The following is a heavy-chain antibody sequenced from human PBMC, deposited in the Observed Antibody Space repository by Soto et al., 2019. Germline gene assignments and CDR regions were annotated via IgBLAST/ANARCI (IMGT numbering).Heavy chain of an antibody. CDR3: ARRWGYSFDY. D-gene: IGHD3-16*01. Sequence: QVQLQESGPGLVKPSETLSLTCTVSGGSISSYYWSWIRQPPGKGLEWIGYIYYSGSTDYNPSLKSRVTISVDTSNNRFSLKLSSVTAADTAVYYCARRWGYSFDYWGQGTLVTVSS. J-gene: IGHJ4*02. CDR1: GGSISSYY. V-gene: IGHV4-59*01. CDR2: IYYSGST.